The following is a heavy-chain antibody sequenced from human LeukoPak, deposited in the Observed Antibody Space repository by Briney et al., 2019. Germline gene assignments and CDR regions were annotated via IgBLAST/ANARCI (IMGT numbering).Heavy chain of an antibody. CDR1: GYSISSSNW. CDR3: ARQYYYDSSGYYSFDI. J-gene: IGHJ3*02. V-gene: IGHV4-28*06. Sequence: PSETLSLTCAVSGYSISSSNWCGWIQQPPGKELEWIGYIYYSGSTNYNPSLNSRVTTSVDTSKNQFSLKLSSVTALDTAVYYCARQYYYDSSGYYSFDIWGQGTMVTVSS. D-gene: IGHD3-22*01. CDR2: IYYSGST.